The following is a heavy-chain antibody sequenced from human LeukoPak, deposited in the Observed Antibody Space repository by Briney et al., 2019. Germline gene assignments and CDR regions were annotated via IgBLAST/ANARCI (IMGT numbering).Heavy chain of an antibody. CDR3: APGRGIVVVPAATGVIDY. D-gene: IGHD2-2*01. CDR2: ISGSGGST. Sequence: GGSLRLSCAASGFTFSTYVMSWVRQAPGKGLEWVSAISGSGGSTYYADSVKGRFTISRDNSKNTLYLQMNSLRAEDTAVYYCAPGRGIVVVPAATGVIDYWGQGTLVTVSS. CDR1: GFTFSTYV. V-gene: IGHV3-23*01. J-gene: IGHJ4*02.